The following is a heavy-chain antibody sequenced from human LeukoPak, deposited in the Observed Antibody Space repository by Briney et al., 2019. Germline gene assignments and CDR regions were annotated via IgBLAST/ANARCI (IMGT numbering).Heavy chain of an antibody. CDR3: AKAPDPTDPRVATTPALPDY. D-gene: IGHD5-12*01. CDR1: GGSISSGGYS. Sequence: SQTLSLTCAVSGGSISSGGYSWSWIRQPPGKGLEWIGYIYYSGSTYYNPSLKSRVTISVDTSKNQFSLKLSSVTAEDTAVYYCAKAPDPTDPRVATTPALPDYWGQGTLVTVSS. CDR2: IYYSGST. J-gene: IGHJ4*02. V-gene: IGHV4-30-4*07.